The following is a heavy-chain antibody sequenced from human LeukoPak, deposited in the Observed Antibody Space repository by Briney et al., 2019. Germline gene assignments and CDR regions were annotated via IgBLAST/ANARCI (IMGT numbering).Heavy chain of an antibody. CDR2: IYTSGST. CDR3: ARGMGYCSGGSCLGYYFDY. V-gene: IGHV4-61*02. D-gene: IGHD2-15*01. Sequence: PSQTLSLTCTVSGRSISSGSYYWSWIRQPAGKRLEWIGRIYTSGSTNYNPSLKSRVTISVDTSKNQFSLKLSSVTAADTAVYYCARGMGYCSGGSCLGYYFDYWGQGTLVTVSS. J-gene: IGHJ4*02. CDR1: GRSISSGSYY.